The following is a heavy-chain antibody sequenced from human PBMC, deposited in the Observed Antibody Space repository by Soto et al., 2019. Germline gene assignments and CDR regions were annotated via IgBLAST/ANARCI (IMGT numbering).Heavy chain of an antibody. J-gene: IGHJ6*02. Sequence: PSETLSLTCAVSGGSISSYNWWWWLRQPPGRGLEWIGVIYHSANTNYNPSLKRRVTISVDKSKNQFSLKLSSVTAADTAVYYCARGSSYSNYYYYGMDVWGQGTTVTVSS. CDR2: IYHSANT. CDR1: GGSISSYNW. D-gene: IGHD4-4*01. V-gene: IGHV4-4*02. CDR3: ARGSSYSNYYYYGMDV.